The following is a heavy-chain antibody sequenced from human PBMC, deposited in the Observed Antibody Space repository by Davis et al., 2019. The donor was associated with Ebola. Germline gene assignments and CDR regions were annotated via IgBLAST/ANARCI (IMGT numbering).Heavy chain of an antibody. CDR2: ISGSGGST. J-gene: IGHJ4*02. D-gene: IGHD6-13*01. V-gene: IGHV3-23*01. Sequence: GESLKISCAASGFTFGSYVMSWVRQAPGKGLEWVSAISGSGGSTYYADSVKGRFTISRDNSKNTLYLQMNSLRAEDTAVYYCAKGPIAAAGTHFDYWGQGTLVTVSS. CDR3: AKGPIAAAGTHFDY. CDR1: GFTFGSYV.